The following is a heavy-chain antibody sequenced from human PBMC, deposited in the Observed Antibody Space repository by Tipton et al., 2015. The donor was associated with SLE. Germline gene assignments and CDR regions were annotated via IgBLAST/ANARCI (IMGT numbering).Heavy chain of an antibody. CDR1: GFTFSSYA. CDR2: ISTKGGST. J-gene: IGHJ6*02. CDR3: AKDKRFWSGSGMDV. V-gene: IGHV3-64*04. D-gene: IGHD3-3*01. Sequence: SLRLSCSASGFTFSSYAMHWVRQAPGKGLQYVSAISTKGGSTYYADSVKGRFTISRDNSKNTLYLQMNSLRAEDTAVYYCAKDKRFWSGSGMDVWGQGTTVTVSS.